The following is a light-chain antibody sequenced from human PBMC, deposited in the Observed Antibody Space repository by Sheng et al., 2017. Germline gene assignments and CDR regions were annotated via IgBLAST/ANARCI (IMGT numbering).Light chain of an antibody. CDR3: HQYNNWPPWT. CDR1: QSVGSS. V-gene: IGKV3-15*01. CDR2: DAS. J-gene: IGKJ1*01. Sequence: EIVMTQSPSSLSVSPGERATFSCRASQSVGSSLAWYQQKRGQAPRLLIYDASTRATGIPPRFSGSGFGTEFTLTISSLQSEDFAVYYCHQYNNWPPWTFGQGTRV.